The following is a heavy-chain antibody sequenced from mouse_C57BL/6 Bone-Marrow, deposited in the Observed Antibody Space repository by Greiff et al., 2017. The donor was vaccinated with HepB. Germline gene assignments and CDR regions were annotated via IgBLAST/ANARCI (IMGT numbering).Heavy chain of an antibody. CDR3: ARDYYEDDFDY. J-gene: IGHJ2*01. Sequence: QVQLQQPGAELVMPGASVKLSCKASGYTFTSYWMHWVKQRPGQGLEWIGEIDPSDSYTKYNQKFKGKSTLTVDKSSSTAYMQLSSLTSEDSAVYYWARDYYEDDFDYWGQGTTLTVSS. CDR1: GYTFTSYW. CDR2: IDPSDSYT. D-gene: IGHD1-1*01. V-gene: IGHV1-69*01.